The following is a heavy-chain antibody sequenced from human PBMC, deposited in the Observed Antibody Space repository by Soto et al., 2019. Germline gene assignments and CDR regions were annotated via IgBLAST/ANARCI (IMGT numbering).Heavy chain of an antibody. D-gene: IGHD3-16*01. V-gene: IGHV3-7*03. J-gene: IGHJ6*02. CDR1: GFSVSDYF. CDR2: IKEDGSEK. CDR3: ARPRFRGSDV. Sequence: EVHLVESGVGLVQPGGSLRLSCVGAGFSVSDYFMTWVRQAPGKGLEWVANIKEDGSEKYYVESVKGRFTVSRDNARNSLYLLMNSLRDEDSAVYYCARPRFRGSDVWGQGTTVTVSS.